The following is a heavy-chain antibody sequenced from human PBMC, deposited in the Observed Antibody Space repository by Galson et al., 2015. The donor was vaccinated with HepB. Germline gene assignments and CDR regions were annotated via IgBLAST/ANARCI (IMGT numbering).Heavy chain of an antibody. V-gene: IGHV7-4-1*02. Sequence: SVKVSCKAVGYSFTKYAVNWVRQAPGQGLEWMGWINTNTGDSTYAQAFTGRFDFSLDTSVNTTYLQISRLKADDTAVYYCVRDHKGDYYDEIRGYLWLGFDPWGQGTLVTVSS. J-gene: IGHJ5*02. D-gene: IGHD3-16*01. CDR1: GYSFTKYA. CDR3: VRDHKGDYYDEIRGYLWLGFDP. CDR2: INTNTGDS.